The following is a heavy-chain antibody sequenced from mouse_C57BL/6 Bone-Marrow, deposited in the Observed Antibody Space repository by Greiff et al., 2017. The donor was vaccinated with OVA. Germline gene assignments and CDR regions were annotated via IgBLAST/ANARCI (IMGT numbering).Heavy chain of an antibody. D-gene: IGHD2-4*01. CDR1: GFTFSNYW. CDR2: IRLKSDNYAT. CDR3: TGPYDYWFAD. Sequence: EVKLQESGGGLVQPGGSMKLSCVASGFTFSNYWMNWVRQSPEKGLEWVAQIRLKSDNYATHYAVSVKVRFTISRDDSKSSVYLQMNNLRSEDTGIYYCTGPYDYWFADWGQGTLVTVSA. V-gene: IGHV6-3*01. J-gene: IGHJ3*01.